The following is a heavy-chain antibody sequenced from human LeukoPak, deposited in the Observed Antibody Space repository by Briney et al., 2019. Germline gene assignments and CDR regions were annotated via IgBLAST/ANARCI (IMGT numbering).Heavy chain of an antibody. CDR3: ARLGYCSSTSCYTGYYYYYMDV. CDR2: ISSSSSTI. V-gene: IGHV3-48*01. Sequence: GGSLRLSCAASGFTFSSYSMNWVRQAPGKGLEWVSYISSSSSTIYYADSVKGRFTISRDNAKNSLYLQMNSLRAEDTAVYYCARLGYCSSTSCYTGYYYYYMDVWGKGTTVTVSS. J-gene: IGHJ6*03. D-gene: IGHD2-2*02. CDR1: GFTFSSYS.